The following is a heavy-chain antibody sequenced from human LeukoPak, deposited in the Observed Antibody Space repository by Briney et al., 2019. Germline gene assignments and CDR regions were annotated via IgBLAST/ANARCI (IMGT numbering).Heavy chain of an antibody. V-gene: IGHV4-34*01. CDR2: INHSGST. Sequence: SETPSLTCAVYGGSFSGHYWTWIRQPPGKGLEWIGGINHSGSTNYNPSLKSRVTISVDTSKNQFSLKLTSVTAADTAVYYCARHNLLPPLLKLLRKPGWFDPWGQGTLVTVSS. CDR1: GGSFSGHY. CDR3: ARHNLLPPLLKLLRKPGWFDP. D-gene: IGHD3-22*01. J-gene: IGHJ5*02.